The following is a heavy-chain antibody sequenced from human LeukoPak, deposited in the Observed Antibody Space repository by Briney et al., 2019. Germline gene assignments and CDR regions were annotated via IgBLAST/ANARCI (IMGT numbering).Heavy chain of an antibody. V-gene: IGHV3-53*01. D-gene: IGHD1-26*01. CDR3: ARGGSYLSAFDI. CDR2: IYSGGST. CDR1: GFTSSNAW. Sequence: GGSLRLSCAASGFTSSNAWMSWVRQAPGKGLEWVSIIYSGGSTFYADSVKGRFTISRDNSKNTLYLQMNSLRAEDTAVYYCARGGSYLSAFDIWGQGTMVTVSS. J-gene: IGHJ3*02.